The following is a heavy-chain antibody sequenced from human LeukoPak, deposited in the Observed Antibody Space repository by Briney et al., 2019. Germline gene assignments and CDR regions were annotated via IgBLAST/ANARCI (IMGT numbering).Heavy chain of an antibody. CDR1: GGSISSSSYY. CDR3: ARTSYYGSGSSPGAFDI. Sequence: SETLSLTCTVSGGSISSSSYYWGWIRQPPGKGLEWIGSIYYSGSTYYNPSLKSRVTISVDTSKNQFSLKLSSVTAADTAVYYCARTSYYGSGSSPGAFDIWGQGTMVTVSS. D-gene: IGHD3-10*01. J-gene: IGHJ3*02. V-gene: IGHV4-39*07. CDR2: IYYSGST.